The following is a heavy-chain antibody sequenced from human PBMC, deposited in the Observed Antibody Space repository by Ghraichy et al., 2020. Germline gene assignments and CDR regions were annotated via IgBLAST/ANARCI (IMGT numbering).Heavy chain of an antibody. CDR2: INPSGGGT. D-gene: IGHD5-18*01. Sequence: ASVKVSCKSSGYIFTSFSIHWVRQAPGQGLEWMTMINPSGGGTRYAQDFQGRVTMTRDTSTSTVYMELSSLKSEDTAVYYCARGLGTAMEGGFDFWGQGTLVTVSS. CDR1: GYIFTSFS. V-gene: IGHV1-46*03. J-gene: IGHJ4*02. CDR3: ARGLGTAMEGGFDF.